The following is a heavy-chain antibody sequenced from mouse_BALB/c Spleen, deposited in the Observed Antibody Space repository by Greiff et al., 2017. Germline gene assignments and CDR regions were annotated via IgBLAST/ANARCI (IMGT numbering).Heavy chain of an antibody. CDR3: AKRDYDGAWFAY. J-gene: IGHJ3*01. Sequence: DVKLQESGPELVKPGASMKISCKASGYSFTGYTMNWVKQSHGKNLEWIGLINPYNGGTSYNQKFKGKATLTVDKSSSTAYMELLSLTSEDSAVYYCAKRDYDGAWFAYWGQGTLVTVSA. CDR1: GYSFTGYT. D-gene: IGHD2-4*01. CDR2: INPYNGGT. V-gene: IGHV1-18*01.